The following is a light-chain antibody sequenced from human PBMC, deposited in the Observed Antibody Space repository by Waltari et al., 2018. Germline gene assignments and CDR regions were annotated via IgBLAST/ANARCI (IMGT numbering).Light chain of an antibody. J-gene: IGKJ4*01. Sequence: DIQMTQFPSSLSASVGDRVVVTCRASQTISVSLSWYQQKPGKAPKLLIYGASSLQSGVPSMFSGSGSGTDFTLTISSLQPEDFGTYYCQQSKTPPLTFGGGTKVEF. CDR1: QTISVS. CDR3: QQSKTPPLT. V-gene: IGKV1-39*01. CDR2: GAS.